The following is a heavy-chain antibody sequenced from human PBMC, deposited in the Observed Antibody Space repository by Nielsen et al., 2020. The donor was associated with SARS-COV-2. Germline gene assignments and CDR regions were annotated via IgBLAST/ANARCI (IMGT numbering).Heavy chain of an antibody. CDR1: GYTFTSYG. J-gene: IGHJ3*02. D-gene: IGHD6-19*01. CDR2: NIPIFGTA. CDR3: ARGEGWLAPDAFDI. Sequence: SVKVSCKASGYTFTSYGISWVRQAPGQGLEWMGGNIPIFGTANYAQKFQGRVTITADESTSTAYMELSSLRSEDTAVYYCARGEGWLAPDAFDIWGQGTMVTVSS. V-gene: IGHV1-69*13.